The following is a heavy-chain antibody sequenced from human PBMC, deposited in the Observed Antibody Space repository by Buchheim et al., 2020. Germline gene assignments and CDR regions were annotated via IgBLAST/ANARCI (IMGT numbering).Heavy chain of an antibody. D-gene: IGHD3-3*01. CDR3: ARAASHLTIFGVVIPDY. Sequence: EVQLVESGGGLVKPGGSLRLSCAASGFTFSSYSMNWVRQAPGKGLEWVSSISSSSSYIYYADSVKGQFTISRDNAKNSLYLQMNSLRAEDTAVYYCARAASHLTIFGVVIPDYWGQGTL. J-gene: IGHJ4*02. CDR2: ISSSSSYI. CDR1: GFTFSSYS. V-gene: IGHV3-21*01.